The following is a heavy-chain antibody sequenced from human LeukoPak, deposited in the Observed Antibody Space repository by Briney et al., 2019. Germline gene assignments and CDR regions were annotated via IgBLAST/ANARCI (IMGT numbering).Heavy chain of an antibody. CDR1: GYTFTGYY. CDR3: ARVRGGGYNFKYYFDY. Sequence: AAVKVSCKASGYTFTGYYMHWVRQAPGQGLEWMGRINPNSGGTNYAQKFQGRVTMTRDTSISTAYMELSRLRSDDTAVYYCARVRGGGYNFKYYFDYWGQGTLVTVSS. CDR2: INPNSGGT. J-gene: IGHJ4*02. V-gene: IGHV1-2*06. D-gene: IGHD5-24*01.